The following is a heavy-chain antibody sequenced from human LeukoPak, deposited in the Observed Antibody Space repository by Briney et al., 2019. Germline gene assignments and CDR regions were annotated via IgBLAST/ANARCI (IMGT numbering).Heavy chain of an antibody. J-gene: IGHJ4*02. D-gene: IGHD4-23*01. CDR2: ISWNSGSI. CDR1: GFTFDDYA. Sequence: AGGSLRLSCAASGFTFDDYAMHWLRQAPGKGLEWVSGISWNSGSIGYADSVKGRFTISRDNAKNSLYLQMNSLRAEDMALYYCAKGSLSTVVTPPYFDYWGQGTLVTVSS. CDR3: AKGSLSTVVTPPYFDY. V-gene: IGHV3-9*03.